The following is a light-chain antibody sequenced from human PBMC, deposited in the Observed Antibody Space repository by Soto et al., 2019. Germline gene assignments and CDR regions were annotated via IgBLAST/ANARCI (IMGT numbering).Light chain of an antibody. CDR3: AAWDDSLNGPV. CDR1: RSNIGSNS. CDR2: SNE. J-gene: IGLJ2*01. V-gene: IGLV1-44*01. Sequence: QSVLTQPPSVSGTPGERVTVSCSGRRSNIGSNSVNWYQQFPGTAPKLLIYSNEQRPSGVPARFSASKSGTSASLAISGLQSEDEADYYCAAWDDSLNGPVFGGGTKVTVL.